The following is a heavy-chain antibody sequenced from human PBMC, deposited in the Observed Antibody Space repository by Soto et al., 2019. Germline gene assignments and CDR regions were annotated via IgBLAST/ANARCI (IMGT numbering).Heavy chain of an antibody. CDR3: AKDLRGDIVVVPAAITYGMDV. V-gene: IGHV3-30*18. Sequence: QVQLVESGGGGVQPGRSLRLSCAASGFTFSSYGMHWVRQAPGKGLEWVAVISYDGSNKYYADSVKGRFTISRDNSKNTLYLQMNSLRAEDTAVYYCAKDLRGDIVVVPAAITYGMDVWGQGTTVTVSS. CDR2: ISYDGSNK. J-gene: IGHJ6*02. D-gene: IGHD2-2*01. CDR1: GFTFSSYG.